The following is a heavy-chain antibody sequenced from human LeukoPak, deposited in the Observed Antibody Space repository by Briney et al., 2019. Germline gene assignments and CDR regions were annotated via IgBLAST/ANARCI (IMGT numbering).Heavy chain of an antibody. V-gene: IGHV3-33*01. CDR1: GFSFRSYG. Sequence: PGGSLRLSCVASGFSFRSYGMHWVRQAPGKGLEWVAVEYDDESKKYYADSVKGRFTISKDYSKNTLYVQMNSLRLEDTAVYYCATGSGYYYGHWGQGTLVTVSS. CDR2: EYDDESKK. J-gene: IGHJ4*02. CDR3: ATGSGYYYGH. D-gene: IGHD3-22*01.